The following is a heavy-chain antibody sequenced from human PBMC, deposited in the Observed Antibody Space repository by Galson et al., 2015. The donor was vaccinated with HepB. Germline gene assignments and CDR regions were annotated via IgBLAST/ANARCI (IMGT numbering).Heavy chain of an antibody. CDR1: GFTVSSNY. V-gene: IGHV3-53*01. Sequence: SLRLSCAASGFTVSSNYMSWVRQAPGKGLEWVSVIYSGGSTYYADSVKGRFTISRDNSKNTLYLQMNSLRAEDTAVYYCARALYYDSSGYAFDIWGQGTMVTVSS. CDR2: IYSGGST. D-gene: IGHD3-22*01. J-gene: IGHJ3*02. CDR3: ARALYYDSSGYAFDI.